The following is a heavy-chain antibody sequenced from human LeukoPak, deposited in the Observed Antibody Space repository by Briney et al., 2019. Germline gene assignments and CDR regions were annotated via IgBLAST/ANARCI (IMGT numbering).Heavy chain of an antibody. D-gene: IGHD6-19*01. CDR2: IYSGGST. CDR1: GFTVSSNY. CDR3: ARAPEWLIFDY. J-gene: IGHJ4*02. Sequence: PGGSLRLSCAASGFTVSSNYMSWGRQAPGKGLEWVSVIYSGGSTYYADSVKGRFTISRHNSKNTLYLQMNSLRAEDTAVYYCARAPEWLIFDYWGQGTLVTVSS. V-gene: IGHV3-53*04.